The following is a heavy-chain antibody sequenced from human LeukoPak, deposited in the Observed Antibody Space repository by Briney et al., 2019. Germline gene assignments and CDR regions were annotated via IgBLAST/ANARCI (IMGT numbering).Heavy chain of an antibody. CDR2: ISYNGGYI. J-gene: IGHJ4*02. D-gene: IGHD3-16*01. V-gene: IGHV3-33*06. Sequence: GRSLRLSCTASGFSFRTYNLHWVRQAPGKGLEWVAVISYNGGYIHYEDSVKGRFTISRDDSKNTLSLQMNSLRAEDTAVYYCAKDSPHDYVWANYKLGWFFDYWGQGTLVTVSS. CDR1: GFSFRTYN. CDR3: AKDSPHDYVWANYKLGWFFDY.